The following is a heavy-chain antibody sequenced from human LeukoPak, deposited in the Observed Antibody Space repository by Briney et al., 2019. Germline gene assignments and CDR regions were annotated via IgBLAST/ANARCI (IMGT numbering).Heavy chain of an antibody. V-gene: IGHV3-21*01. J-gene: IGHJ4*02. CDR2: ISSSSSYI. CDR3: ARDRADGWFGELFCDY. D-gene: IGHD3-10*01. Sequence: SGGSRRLSCAASGFTFSSYSMNWVRQAPGKGLEWVSSISSSSSYIYYADSVKGRFTISRDNAKNSLYLQMNSLRAEDTAVYYCARDRADGWFGELFCDYWGQGTLVTVSS. CDR1: GFTFSSYS.